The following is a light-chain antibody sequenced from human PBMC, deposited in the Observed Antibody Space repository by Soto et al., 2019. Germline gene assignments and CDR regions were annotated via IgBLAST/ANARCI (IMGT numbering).Light chain of an antibody. CDR3: SSYTSSSILYV. Sequence: QSALTQPASVTGSPGQSITISCTGTSSDIGAYNRVSWYRQYPGIAPKLIIYEVSNRPPGVSNRFSGSKSGNTASLTISGLQAEDEADYYCSSYTSSSILYVFGTGTKLTVL. CDR2: EVS. V-gene: IGLV2-14*01. CDR1: SSDIGAYNR. J-gene: IGLJ1*01.